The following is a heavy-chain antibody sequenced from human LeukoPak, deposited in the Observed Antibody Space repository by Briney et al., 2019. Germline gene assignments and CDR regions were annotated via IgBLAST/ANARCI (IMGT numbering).Heavy chain of an antibody. D-gene: IGHD3-3*01. CDR2: IYHSGST. V-gene: IGHV4-30-2*01. CDR1: GGSISSGGYY. Sequence: PSETLSLTCTVSGGSISSGGYYWSWIRQPPGKGLEWIGYIYHSGSTYYNPSLKSRVTISVDRSKNQFSLKLSSVTAADTAVYYCARGSGYYKGEGYYYYMDVWGKGTTVTVSS. J-gene: IGHJ6*03. CDR3: ARGSGYYKGEGYYYYMDV.